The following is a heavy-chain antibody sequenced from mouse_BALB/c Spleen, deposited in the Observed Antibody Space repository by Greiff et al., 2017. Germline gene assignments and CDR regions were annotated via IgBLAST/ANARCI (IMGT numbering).Heavy chain of an antibody. Sequence: EVQRVESGGGLVQPGGSLKLSCSASGFTFSSYGMSWVRQTPDKRLELVATINSNGGSTYYPDSVKGRFTISRDNAKNTLYLQMSSLKSEDTAMYYCARGQFSVLGFFAYWGQGTLVTVSA. D-gene: IGHD4-1*01. CDR1: GFTFSSYG. J-gene: IGHJ3*01. CDR3: ARGQFSVLGFFAY. CDR2: INSNGGST. V-gene: IGHV5-6-3*01.